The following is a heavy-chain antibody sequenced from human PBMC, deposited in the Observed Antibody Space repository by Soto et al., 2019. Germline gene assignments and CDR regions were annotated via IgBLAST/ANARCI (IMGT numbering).Heavy chain of an antibody. CDR2: ISWNSGSI. V-gene: IGHV3-9*01. J-gene: IGHJ6*03. Sequence: GGSLRLSCAASGFTFDDYAMHWVRQAPGKGLEWVSGISWNSGSIGYADSVKGRFTISRDNAKNSLYLQMNSLRAEDTALYYCAKDGGGSGPDNRKYYYYYYMDVWGKGTTVTVSS. D-gene: IGHD3-10*01. CDR3: AKDGGGSGPDNRKYYYYYYMDV. CDR1: GFTFDDYA.